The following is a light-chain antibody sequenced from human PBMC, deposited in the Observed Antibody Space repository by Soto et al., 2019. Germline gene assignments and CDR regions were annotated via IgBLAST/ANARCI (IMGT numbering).Light chain of an antibody. J-gene: IGKJ1*01. CDR1: QGIGND. CDR3: LQHNSYPRT. Sequence: DIQMTQSPSSLSASVGDRVTITCRASQGIGNDLGWYQQKPGKAPKRLIYLTYSLQTGVPSRFSGSGSGTELSLTISSLQPEDSATYFCLQHNSYPRTFGQGTKVEIK. CDR2: LTY. V-gene: IGKV1-17*01.